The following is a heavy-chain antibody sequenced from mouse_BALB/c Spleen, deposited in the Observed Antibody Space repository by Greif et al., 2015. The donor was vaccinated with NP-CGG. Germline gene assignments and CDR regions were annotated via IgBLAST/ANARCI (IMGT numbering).Heavy chain of an antibody. CDR1: GYTFTSYW. CDR3: TRLGNYGY. Sequence: KQSGSELVRPGASVKLSCKASGYTFTSYWMHWVEQRPGQGLEWIGNIYPGSGSTNYDEKFKSKATLTVDTSSSTAYMQLSSLTSEDSAVYYCTRLGNYGYWGQGTTLTVSS. V-gene: IGHV1S22*01. D-gene: IGHD2-1*01. CDR2: IYPGSGST. J-gene: IGHJ2*01.